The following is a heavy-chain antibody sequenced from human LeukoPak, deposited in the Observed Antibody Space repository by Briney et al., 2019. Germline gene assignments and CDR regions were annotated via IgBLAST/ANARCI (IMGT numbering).Heavy chain of an antibody. Sequence: ASVKVSCKASGYTFTCYDVNWVRQATGQGLEWMGWMNPNSGNTGYAQKFQGRVTMTRNTSISTAYMELSSLRSEDTAVYYCASRAVAVPGGYYMDVWGKGTTVTVSS. D-gene: IGHD6-19*01. CDR3: ASRAVAVPGGYYMDV. J-gene: IGHJ6*03. CDR1: GYTFTCYD. V-gene: IGHV1-8*01. CDR2: MNPNSGNT.